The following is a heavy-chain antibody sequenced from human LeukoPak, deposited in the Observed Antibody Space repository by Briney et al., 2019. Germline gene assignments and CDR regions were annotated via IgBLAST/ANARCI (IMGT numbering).Heavy chain of an antibody. CDR3: TRGRPGHYYDY. CDR1: GFTFSGYS. CDR2: ISGSGNTI. Sequence: PGGSLRLSCVVFGFTFSGYSMNWVRQAPGKGLEWISYISGSGNTIFYTDAMKGRFTVSRDNAKSSLYLQMDSLRDGDTAVYYCTRGRPGHYYDYWGQGTLVTVSS. D-gene: IGHD7-27*01. J-gene: IGHJ4*02. V-gene: IGHV3-48*02.